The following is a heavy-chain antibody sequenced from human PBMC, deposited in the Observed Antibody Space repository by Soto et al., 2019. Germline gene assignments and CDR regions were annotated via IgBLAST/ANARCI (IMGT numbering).Heavy chain of an antibody. CDR2: INHSGRS. CDR1: GGSFSYFY. D-gene: IGHD6-13*01. Sequence: SETLSLTCAVYGGSFSYFYWSWIRQPPGKGLEWIGEINHSGRSNYNPSLKSRVTISVDTSKNQFSLKLSSVTAADTAVYFCARVPSPPYSSSWYLDYWSQGTLVTVSS. J-gene: IGHJ4*02. CDR3: ARVPSPPYSSSWYLDY. V-gene: IGHV4-34*01.